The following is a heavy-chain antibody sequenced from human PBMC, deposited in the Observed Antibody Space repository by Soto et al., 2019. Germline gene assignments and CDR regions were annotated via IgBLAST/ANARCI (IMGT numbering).Heavy chain of an antibody. Sequence: GGSLRLSCEGSGFSFPDYDMNWVRQTPGKGLEWVAAVGRFGNTYYRDSVRGRFTISRDDSRNTVYLQMNRLRVEDTAVYFCAKEGRLRSPAGDYFDSSAQGRPVTVS. V-gene: IGHV3-23*01. CDR3: AKEGRLRSPAGDYFDS. D-gene: IGHD3-10*01. CDR1: GFSFPDYD. J-gene: IGHJ4*02. CDR2: VGRFGNT.